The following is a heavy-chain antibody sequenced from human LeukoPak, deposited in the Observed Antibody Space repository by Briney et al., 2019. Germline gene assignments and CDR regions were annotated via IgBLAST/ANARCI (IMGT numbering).Heavy chain of an antibody. CDR3: ARVEYNWFDP. CDR2: IYYSGST. J-gene: IGHJ5*02. V-gene: IGHV4-39*07. CDR1: GGSISSSSYY. Sequence: PSETLSLTCSVSGGSISSSSYYWCWIRQPPGKGLEWIGSIYYSGSTYYNPSLKSRVTISVDTSKNQFSLKLSSVTAADTAVYYCARVEYNWFDPWGQGTLVTVSS.